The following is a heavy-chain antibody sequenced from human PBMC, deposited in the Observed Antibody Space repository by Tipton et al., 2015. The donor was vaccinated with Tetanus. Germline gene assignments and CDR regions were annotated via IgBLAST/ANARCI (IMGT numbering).Heavy chain of an antibody. J-gene: IGHJ6*02. CDR1: GGSISSGGYY. V-gene: IGHV4-31*03. Sequence: TLSLTCTVSGGSISSGGYYWSWIRQYPGKGLEWIGYINYSGSTYYNPSLKSRVAISVDTSKNQFSLKLSSVTATDTAIYYCARHVHGPGALLAGERYYYYGMDVWGQGTPVTVSS. D-gene: IGHD3-3*01. CDR2: INYSGST. CDR3: ARHVHGPGALLAGERYYYYGMDV.